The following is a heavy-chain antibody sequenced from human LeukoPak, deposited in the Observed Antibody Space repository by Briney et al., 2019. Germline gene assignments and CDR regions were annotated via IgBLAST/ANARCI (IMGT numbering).Heavy chain of an antibody. V-gene: IGHV4-59*10. CDR2: IYTSGST. J-gene: IGHJ5*02. CDR1: GGSISSYY. D-gene: IGHD3-3*01. CDR3: ARTMPISGPNWFDP. Sequence: PSETLSLTCAVYGGSISSYYWSWIRQPAGKGLEWIGRIYTSGSTNYNPSLKSRVTMSVDTSKNQFSLKLSSVTAADTAVYYCARTMPISGPNWFDPWGQGTLVTVSS.